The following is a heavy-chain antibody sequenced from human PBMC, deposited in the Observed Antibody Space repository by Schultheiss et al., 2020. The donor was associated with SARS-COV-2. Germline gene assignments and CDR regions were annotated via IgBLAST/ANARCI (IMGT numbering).Heavy chain of an antibody. Sequence: GGSLRLSCAASGFIFSDYYMNWIRQAPGKGLEWVSFVSSSGDYTNYADSVKGRFTISRDNAKRSLYLQMNSLRAEDTAVYYCARDFRPFSSSGGSCYFDYWGQGTLVTVSS. CDR1: GFIFSDYY. D-gene: IGHD2-15*01. J-gene: IGHJ4*02. V-gene: IGHV3-11*06. CDR3: ARDFRPFSSSGGSCYFDY. CDR2: VSSSGDYT.